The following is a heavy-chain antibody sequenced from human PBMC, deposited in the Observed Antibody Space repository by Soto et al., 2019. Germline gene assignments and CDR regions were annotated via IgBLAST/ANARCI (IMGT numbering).Heavy chain of an antibody. Sequence: GGSLRLSCAASGFIFSSSAMSWVRQAPGKGLQWVSAISGSGNSRYYADSVRGRFTISRDNSKNTLFLQMNSLRAEDTAIYYYPRNNGYSSAWYGYWGQGTLVTVSS. CDR1: GFIFSSSA. CDR3: PRNNGYSSAWYGY. J-gene: IGHJ4*02. V-gene: IGHV3-23*01. D-gene: IGHD6-19*01. CDR2: ISGSGNSR.